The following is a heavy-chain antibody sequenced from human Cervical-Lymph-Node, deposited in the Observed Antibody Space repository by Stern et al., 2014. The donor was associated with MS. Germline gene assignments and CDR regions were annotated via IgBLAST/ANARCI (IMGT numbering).Heavy chain of an antibody. V-gene: IGHV3-30*18. J-gene: IGHJ4*02. CDR1: GFTFSTYG. CDR2: RSYDGRTE. Sequence: VQLVESGAGVVQPGRSLRLSCAGSGFTFSTYGLHWVRQAPGKGLEWVAVRSYDGRTEHYVGSVKGRFTISRDNSKNTLYLQMNNLRAEDTAVYYCAKDRGTGWPLDYWGQGTLVTVS. D-gene: IGHD6-19*01. CDR3: AKDRGTGWPLDY.